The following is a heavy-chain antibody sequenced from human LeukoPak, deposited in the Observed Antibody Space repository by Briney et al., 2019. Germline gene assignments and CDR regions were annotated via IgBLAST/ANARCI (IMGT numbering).Heavy chain of an antibody. D-gene: IGHD3-16*01. CDR2: INTRNGNA. CDR1: GYTFTTYE. J-gene: IGHJ4*02. V-gene: IGHV1-18*01. Sequence: GASVKVSCKASGYTFTTYEIIWVRQAPGQGLEWMGWINTRNGNANYAHQLQGRVTMTTDTSTSTSYMELASLRFDDTAIYYCARNHLGLGLWGQGTLVPVSS. CDR3: ARNHLGLGL.